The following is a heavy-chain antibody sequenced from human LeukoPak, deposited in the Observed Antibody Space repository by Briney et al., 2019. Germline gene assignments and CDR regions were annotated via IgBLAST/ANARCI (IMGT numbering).Heavy chain of an antibody. D-gene: IGHD2-2*01. Sequence: GGSLRLSCAASGVTFSSYAMSWVRQAPGKGLEWVSAISGSGGSTYYADSVKGRFTISRDNSKNTLYLQMNSLRAEDTAVYYCAKGIVVVPAATYFDYWGQGTLVTVSS. CDR2: ISGSGGST. V-gene: IGHV3-23*01. CDR3: AKGIVVVPAATYFDY. CDR1: GVTFSSYA. J-gene: IGHJ4*02.